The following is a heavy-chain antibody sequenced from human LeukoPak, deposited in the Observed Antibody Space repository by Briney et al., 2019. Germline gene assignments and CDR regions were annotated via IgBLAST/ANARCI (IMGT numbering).Heavy chain of an antibody. CDR2: IIPILGIA. D-gene: IGHD3-3*01. CDR1: GGTFSSYA. Sequence: GASVKVSCKASGGTFSSYAISWVRQAPGQGLEWMGRIIPILGIANYAQKFQGRVTITADKSTSTAYMELRSQRSDDTAVYYCARDQGYYDFWSGIGYQLDYWGQGTLVTVSS. J-gene: IGHJ4*02. V-gene: IGHV1-69*04. CDR3: ARDQGYYDFWSGIGYQLDY.